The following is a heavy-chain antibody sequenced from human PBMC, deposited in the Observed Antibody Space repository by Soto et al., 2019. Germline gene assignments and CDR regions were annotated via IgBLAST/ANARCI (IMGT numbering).Heavy chain of an antibody. CDR2: INPSGGST. CDR3: ARGNCGGDCYPTIPFDY. D-gene: IGHD2-21*02. V-gene: IGHV1-46*01. J-gene: IGHJ4*02. CDR1: GYTFTSYY. Sequence: QVQLVQSGAEVKKPGASVKVSCKASGYTFTSYYMHWVRQAPGQGLEWMGIINPSGGSTSYAQKFQGRVTMTRDTSTSTVYMGLSSLRSEDTAVYYCARGNCGGDCYPTIPFDYWGQGTLVTVSS.